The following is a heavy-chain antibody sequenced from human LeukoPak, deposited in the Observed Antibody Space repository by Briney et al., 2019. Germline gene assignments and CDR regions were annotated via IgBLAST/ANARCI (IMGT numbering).Heavy chain of an antibody. V-gene: IGHV1-18*01. CDR1: GYTFTSYG. Sequence: ASVKVSCKASGYTFTSYGIGWVRQAPGQGLEWMGWISAYNGNTNYAQKLQGRVTMTTDTSTSTAYMELRSLRSDDTAVYYCASLFAGGGDYYFDYWGQGTLVTVSS. CDR3: ASLFAGGGDYYFDY. J-gene: IGHJ4*02. D-gene: IGHD2-21*01. CDR2: ISAYNGNT.